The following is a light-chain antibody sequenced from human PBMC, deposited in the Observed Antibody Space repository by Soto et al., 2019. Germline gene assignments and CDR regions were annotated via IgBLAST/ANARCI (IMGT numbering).Light chain of an antibody. CDR2: KES. J-gene: IGKJ1*01. V-gene: IGKV1-5*03. Sequence: DIQMTQSPSTLSASVGDRVTITCRASQYISSWLAWYQQKPGQAPKLLIYKESFLESGVPSRFSGRGSGTEFPLTLSSLQPHDFATSYCHQSNDYPWTFGQGTKVEIK. CDR3: HQSNDYPWT. CDR1: QYISSW.